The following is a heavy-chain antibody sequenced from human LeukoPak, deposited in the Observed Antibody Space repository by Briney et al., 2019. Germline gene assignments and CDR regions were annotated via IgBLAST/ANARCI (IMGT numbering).Heavy chain of an antibody. J-gene: IGHJ3*02. Sequence: SETLSLTCTVSGASVSNYDRSWIRQPPGKGLEWIGYVYYSGRTNYNPSLESRVTISVDTSKNQFSLKLTSVTAADTAMYYCARRGGNPLGAFDIWGQGTMVTVSS. CDR3: ARRGGNPLGAFDI. V-gene: IGHV4-59*02. CDR1: GASVSNYD. CDR2: VYYSGRT. D-gene: IGHD4-23*01.